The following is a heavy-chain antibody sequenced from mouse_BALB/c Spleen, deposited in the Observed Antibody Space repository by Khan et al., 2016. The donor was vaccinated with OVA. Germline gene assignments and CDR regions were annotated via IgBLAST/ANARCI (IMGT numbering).Heavy chain of an antibody. J-gene: IGHJ4*01. V-gene: IGHV9-3-1*01. D-gene: IGHD2-10*01. Sequence: QIQLVQSGPEVKKPGETVKISCKASGHTFTKFGMNWVKQAPGKGLKWMGWINTYTGEPTYADYFNGRFAFSLETSASTSYLKSNNSNKEDTATYFWARPPYYSYVLDNWGQGTSVTVSS. CDR2: INTYTGEP. CDR3: ARPPYYSYVLDN. CDR1: GHTFTKFG.